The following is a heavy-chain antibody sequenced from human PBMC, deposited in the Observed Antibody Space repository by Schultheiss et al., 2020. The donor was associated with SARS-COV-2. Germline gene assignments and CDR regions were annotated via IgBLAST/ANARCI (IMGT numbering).Heavy chain of an antibody. Sequence: SGPTLVKPTQTLTLTCTVSGGSISSYYWSWIRQPAGKGLEWIGRIYTSGSTNYNPSLKSRVTMSVDTSKNQFSLKLSSVTAADTAVYYCASGRSSSYHDAFDIWGQGTMFTVSS. CDR1: GGSISSYY. CDR2: IYTSGST. CDR3: ASGRSSSYHDAFDI. V-gene: IGHV4-4*07. J-gene: IGHJ3*02. D-gene: IGHD6-13*01.